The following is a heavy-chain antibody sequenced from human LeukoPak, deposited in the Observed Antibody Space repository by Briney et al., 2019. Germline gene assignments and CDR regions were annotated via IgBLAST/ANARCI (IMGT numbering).Heavy chain of an antibody. D-gene: IGHD5-24*01. CDR3: ARGKRY. Sequence: SSETLSLTCAVYGGSFSGYYWSWIRQPPGKGLEWIGEINHSGSTNYNPSLKSRVTISVDTSKNQFSLKLSSVTAADTDVYYCARGKRYWGQGTLVTVSS. J-gene: IGHJ4*02. CDR1: GGSFSGYY. CDR2: INHSGST. V-gene: IGHV4-34*01.